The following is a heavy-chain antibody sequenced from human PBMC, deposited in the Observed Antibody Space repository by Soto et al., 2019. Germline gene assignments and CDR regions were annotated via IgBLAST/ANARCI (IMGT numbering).Heavy chain of an antibody. CDR1: GFTFDDYA. CDR3: ARCSSTSCYIMASFDY. V-gene: IGHV3-20*04. D-gene: IGHD2-2*02. J-gene: IGHJ4*02. CDR2: INWNGSST. Sequence: EVQLVESGGGVVRPGGSLRLSCAASGFTFDDYAMSWVRQAPGKGLEWVAGINWNGSSTTYADSLKGRFTISRDNAKNSLHLQINSLRAEDTALYFCARCSSTSCYIMASFDYWGQGTLVTVSS.